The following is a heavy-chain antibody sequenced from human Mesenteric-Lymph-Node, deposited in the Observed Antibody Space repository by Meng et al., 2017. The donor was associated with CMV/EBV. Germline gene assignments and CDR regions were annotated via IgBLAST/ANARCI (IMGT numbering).Heavy chain of an antibody. CDR2: ISNGGHST. D-gene: IGHD5-12*01. V-gene: IGHV3-23*01. J-gene: IGHJ4*02. Sequence: GESLKISCAASGFTFSTSGMGWVRQAPGKGLEWVSGISNGGHSTYYADSVKGRFTISRDNSKNTVYLQMNSLRVDDTAVYYCTKRPGRSGDDPFDYWGQGTLVTVSS. CDR3: TKRPGRSGDDPFDY. CDR1: GFTFSTSG.